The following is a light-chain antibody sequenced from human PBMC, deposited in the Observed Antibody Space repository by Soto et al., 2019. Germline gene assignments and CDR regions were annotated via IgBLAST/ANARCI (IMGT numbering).Light chain of an antibody. Sequence: EIVLTQSPGTLSLSPGDRATLSCSASQSVSSNYLAWYQKKPGQAPRLLIYGASSRATGIPDRFSGRGSGTDFTLTISRLEPEDFAVYYCQRYGTSLPLTCDGRTKVEIK. CDR2: GAS. V-gene: IGKV3-20*01. J-gene: IGKJ4*02. CDR1: QSVSSNY. CDR3: QRYGTSLPLT.